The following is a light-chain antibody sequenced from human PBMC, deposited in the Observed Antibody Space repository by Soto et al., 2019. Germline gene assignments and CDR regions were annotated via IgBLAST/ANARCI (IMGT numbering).Light chain of an antibody. CDR1: SSDVGGYNY. CDR3: SSYTGSASWV. V-gene: IGLV2-14*01. CDR2: EVN. J-gene: IGLJ3*02. Sequence: QSALTQPASVSGSPGQSITISCTGTSSDVGGYNYVSWYQQYPGKAPKVMIYEVNNRPSGVSNRFSGSKSGNTASLSISGLQAEDEADYYCSSYTGSASWVFGGGTKLTVL.